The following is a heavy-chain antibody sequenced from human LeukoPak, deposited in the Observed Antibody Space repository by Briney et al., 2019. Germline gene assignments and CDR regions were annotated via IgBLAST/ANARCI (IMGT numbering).Heavy chain of an antibody. J-gene: IGHJ4*02. CDR2: IIPIFGTA. D-gene: IGHD6-13*01. V-gene: IGHV1-69*06. Sequence: SVKVSCKASGGTFSSYAISWVRQAPGQGLEWMGGIIPIFGTANYAQKFQGRVTITADKSTSTAYMELSSLRSEDTAVYYCASRRGANSSSWVANDYWGQGTLVTVSS. CDR1: GGTFSSYA. CDR3: ASRRGANSSSWVANDY.